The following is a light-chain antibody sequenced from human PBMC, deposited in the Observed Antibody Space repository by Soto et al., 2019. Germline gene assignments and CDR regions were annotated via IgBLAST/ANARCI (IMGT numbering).Light chain of an antibody. Sequence: QSVLTQPPSASGTPGQRVTSSCSGSSSNIGSNNVNWYQQLQVPPPKLLIYSNNQRPSGVPDRFSGSKSGTSASLAISGLQSEDEADYYCASWYDSMNGPVFGGGTQLTVL. V-gene: IGLV1-44*01. CDR1: SSNIGSNN. CDR3: ASWYDSMNGPV. J-gene: IGLJ2*01. CDR2: SNN.